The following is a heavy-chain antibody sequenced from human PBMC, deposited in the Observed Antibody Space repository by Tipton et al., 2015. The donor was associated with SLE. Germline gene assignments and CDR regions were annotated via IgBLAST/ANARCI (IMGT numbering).Heavy chain of an antibody. V-gene: IGHV4-34*01. D-gene: IGHD5-12*01. CDR3: ARMDSGYDFYDF. J-gene: IGHJ4*02. Sequence: TLSLTCAVYGGSFSGYYWNWIRQPPEKGLEWIGEINHSGITNYNPSLKSRVTISVATSKNQSSLKLRSVTAADTAVYYCARMDSGYDFYDFWGQGTLVTVSS. CDR2: INHSGIT. CDR1: GGSFSGYY.